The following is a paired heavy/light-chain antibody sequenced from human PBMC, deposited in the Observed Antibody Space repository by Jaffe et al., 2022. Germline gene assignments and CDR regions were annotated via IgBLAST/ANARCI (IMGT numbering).Heavy chain of an antibody. V-gene: IGHV3-7*01. Sequence: EVQLVESGGGLVQPGGSLRLSCAASGFTFSSYWMSWVRQAPGKGLEWVANIKQDGSEKYYVDSVKGRFTISRDNAKNSLYLQMNSLRAEDTAVYYCARYGYCSGGSCFVGVDAFDIWGQGTMVTVSS. D-gene: IGHD2-15*01. CDR2: IKQDGSEK. J-gene: IGHJ3*02. CDR3: ARYGYCSGGSCFVGVDAFDI. CDR1: GFTFSSYW.
Light chain of an antibody. J-gene: IGKJ2*01. Sequence: DIQMTQSPSSLSASVGDRVTITCRASQSISSYLNWYQQKPGKAPKLLIYAASSLQSGVPSRFSGSGSGTDFTLTISSLQPEDFATYYCQQSYSTLPYTFGQGTKLEIK. CDR3: QQSYSTLPYT. CDR2: AAS. CDR1: QSISSY. V-gene: IGKV1-39*01.